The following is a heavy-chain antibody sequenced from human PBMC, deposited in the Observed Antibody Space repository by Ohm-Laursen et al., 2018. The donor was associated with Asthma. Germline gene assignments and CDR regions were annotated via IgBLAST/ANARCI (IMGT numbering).Heavy chain of an antibody. CDR2: IYSGGST. CDR1: GFTVSSNY. Sequence: SLRLSCSASGFTVSSNYMSWVRQAPGKGLEWVSVIYSGGSTYYADSVKGRFTISRDNSKNTLYLQMISLRAEDTAVYYCARPHTPDSSGYHGANYYYYGMDVWGQGTTVTVSS. J-gene: IGHJ6*02. CDR3: ARPHTPDSSGYHGANYYYYGMDV. V-gene: IGHV3-53*05. D-gene: IGHD3-22*01.